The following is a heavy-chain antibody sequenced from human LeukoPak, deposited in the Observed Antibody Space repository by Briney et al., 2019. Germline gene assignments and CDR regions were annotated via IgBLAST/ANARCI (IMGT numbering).Heavy chain of an antibody. D-gene: IGHD2-15*01. CDR1: GYSISSGYY. CDR3: ARTRAGCSGGSCYSNYYYYMDV. Sequence: PSETLSLTCTVSGYSISSGYYWSWIRQPPGKGLEWIGEINHSGSTNYNPSLKSRVTISVDTSKNQFSLKLSSVTAADTAVYYCARTRAGCSGGSCYSNYYYYMDVWGKGTTVTVSS. CDR2: INHSGST. V-gene: IGHV4-38-2*02. J-gene: IGHJ6*03.